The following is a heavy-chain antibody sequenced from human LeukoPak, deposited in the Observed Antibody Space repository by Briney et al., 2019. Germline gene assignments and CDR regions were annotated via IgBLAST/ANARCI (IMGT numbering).Heavy chain of an antibody. CDR2: IHYSGST. V-gene: IGHV4-39*01. CDR1: GGSISSTRYY. Sequence: SETLSLTCTVSGGSISSTRYYWGWIRQPPGKGLEWIGSIHYSGSTFYNPSLKSRVTISVDTSKNQFSLKLSSVTAADTAVYYCARHLAGTEIHWGQGTLVTVSS. CDR3: ARHLAGTEIH. D-gene: IGHD6-19*01. J-gene: IGHJ4*02.